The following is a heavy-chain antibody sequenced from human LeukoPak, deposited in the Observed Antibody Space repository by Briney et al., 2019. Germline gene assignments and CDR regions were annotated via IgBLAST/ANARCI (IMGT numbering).Heavy chain of an antibody. CDR1: GGSISSSNW. Sequence: PSETLSLTCAVSGGSISSSNWWSWVRQPPGKGLEWIGEIYHSGSTNYNPSLKSRVTISVDKSKNQFSLKLSSVTAADTAVYYCARESMVPSYYFDYWGQGTLVTVSS. J-gene: IGHJ4*02. CDR2: IYHSGST. D-gene: IGHD3-10*01. V-gene: IGHV4-4*02. CDR3: ARESMVPSYYFDY.